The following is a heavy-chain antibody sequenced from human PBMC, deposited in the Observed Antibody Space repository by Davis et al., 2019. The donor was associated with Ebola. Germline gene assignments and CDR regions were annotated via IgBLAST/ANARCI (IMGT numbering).Heavy chain of an antibody. CDR1: GFTFSRDW. CDR3: ARDGLPAALNF. V-gene: IGHV3-7*03. Sequence: PGGSLRLSCAASGFTFSRDWMKQDGSEKYYVDSVKGRFTISRDNAKNSLFLQMSSLRAEDTAMYYCARDGLPAALNFWGQGTLVTVSS. CDR2: QDGSEK. J-gene: IGHJ4*02. D-gene: IGHD2-2*01.